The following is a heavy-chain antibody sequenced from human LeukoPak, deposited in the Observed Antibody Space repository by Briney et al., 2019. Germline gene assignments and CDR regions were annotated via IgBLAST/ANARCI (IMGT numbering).Heavy chain of an antibody. Sequence: ASVKVSCKVSGYTLTELSMHWVRQAPGKGLEWMGGFDPEAGETIYAQKFQGRVTMTEVTSTDTAYMELSSLRSEDTAVYYCATGTPLHYHGSGSYYNVWFDPWGQGTLVTVSS. CDR2: FDPEAGET. V-gene: IGHV1-24*01. J-gene: IGHJ5*02. CDR1: GYTLTELS. D-gene: IGHD3-10*01. CDR3: ATGTPLHYHGSGSYYNVWFDP.